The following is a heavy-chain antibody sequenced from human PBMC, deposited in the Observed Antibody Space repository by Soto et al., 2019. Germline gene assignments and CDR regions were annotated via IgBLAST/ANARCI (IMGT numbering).Heavy chain of an antibody. CDR3: ARDLAPAGSVLDP. CDR2: IGAYNGNR. Sequence: GASVKVSCKASGYTFTSYGISWVRQAPGQGLEWMGWIGAYNGNRNYAQKLQGRVTMTTDTSTSTAYMELRSLRSDDTAVYYCARDLAPAGSVLDPWGQGTLVTVSS. CDR1: GYTFTSYG. J-gene: IGHJ5*02. V-gene: IGHV1-18*01. D-gene: IGHD6-13*01.